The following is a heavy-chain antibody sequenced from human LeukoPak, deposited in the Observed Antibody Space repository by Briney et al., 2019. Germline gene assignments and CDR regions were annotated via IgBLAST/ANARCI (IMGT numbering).Heavy chain of an antibody. D-gene: IGHD6-19*01. V-gene: IGHV3-23*01. CDR3: AKDNRRHYTSGPNPDSLH. J-gene: IGHJ4*02. Sequence: GGSLRLSCAASGFTFSSYAMSWVRQAPGKGLEWVSAISGSGGSTYYADSVKGRFTISRDNSKNTLYLQMNSLRAEDTAVYYCAKDNRRHYTSGPNPDSLHWGQGALVTVSS. CDR2: ISGSGGST. CDR1: GFTFSSYA.